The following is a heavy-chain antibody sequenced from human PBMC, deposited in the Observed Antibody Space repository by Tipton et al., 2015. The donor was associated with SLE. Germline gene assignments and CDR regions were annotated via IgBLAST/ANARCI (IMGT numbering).Heavy chain of an antibody. CDR1: GYTFTTYG. D-gene: IGHD4-23*01. Sequence: QSGAEVKKPGASVRVSCKASGYTFTTYGISWVRQAPGQGLEWMGWISTYNGNTNYAQRLQGRVTMTSDTSTSTAYMELRSLRSDDTAIYYCARASGGNSPYWGQGTLVTVSS. J-gene: IGHJ4*02. CDR2: ISTYNGNT. CDR3: ARASGGNSPY. V-gene: IGHV1-18*01.